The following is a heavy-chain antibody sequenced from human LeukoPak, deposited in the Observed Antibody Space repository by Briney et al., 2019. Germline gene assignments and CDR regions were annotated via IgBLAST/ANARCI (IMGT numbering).Heavy chain of an antibody. CDR1: GASISTYY. CDR2: INYDGRT. J-gene: IGHJ4*02. CDR3: ARTTGDGSTDY. D-gene: IGHD3-10*01. V-gene: IGHV4-59*01. Sequence: PSETLSLTCNASGASISTYYWSWIRQPPGKGLEWLGYINYDGRTRYNPSLKSRISLSLDTSKNHFSLKVSSVTAADTAVYYCARTTGDGSTDYWGQGTLVTVSS.